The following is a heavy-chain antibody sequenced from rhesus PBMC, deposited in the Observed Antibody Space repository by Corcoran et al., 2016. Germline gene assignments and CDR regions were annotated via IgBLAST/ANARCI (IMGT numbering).Heavy chain of an antibody. D-gene: IGHD6-31*01. V-gene: IGHV3S16*01. CDR2: ISSTSSYI. J-gene: IGHJ6*01. Sequence: VQLVESGGAWVQPGGPLRLPGAASGSPFSDYYMTWVGPAPGKGRAWVASISSTSSYISYAGSVKGRFTISRDNAKHSLSLRMHSLNTEDTAVYYCTRDTYSGWVGLDSWGQGVVVTVSS. CDR1: GSPFSDYY. CDR3: TRDTYSGWVGLDS.